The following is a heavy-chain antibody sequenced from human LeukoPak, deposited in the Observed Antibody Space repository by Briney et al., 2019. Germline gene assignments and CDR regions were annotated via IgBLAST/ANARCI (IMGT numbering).Heavy chain of an antibody. V-gene: IGHV3-33*08. CDR1: GFAVSSHY. CDR2: IWNDGHTT. CDR3: ARGADSGNSWYSGY. D-gene: IGHD1-26*01. Sequence: GGSLRLSCAASGFAVSSHYMAWVRQAPGKGLEWVAVIWNDGHTTYYTDSVKGRFTISRDNSKNTLSLQMNNLRAEDTAVYYCARGADSGNSWYSGYWGQGTLVTVSS. J-gene: IGHJ4*02.